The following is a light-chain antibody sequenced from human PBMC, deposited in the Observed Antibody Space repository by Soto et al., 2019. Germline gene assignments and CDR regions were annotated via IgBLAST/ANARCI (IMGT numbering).Light chain of an antibody. Sequence: QSALTQPASVSGSPGQSITISCTGTSGDVGNFNLVSWYQQHPGEAPNLVIYEVTKRPSGVSYRFSGSKSGNTASLTISGLQAEDEADYYCCSYAGGSIYVLFGGGTKLTV. CDR1: SGDVGNFNL. V-gene: IGLV2-23*02. CDR2: EVT. J-gene: IGLJ2*01. CDR3: CSYAGGSIYVL.